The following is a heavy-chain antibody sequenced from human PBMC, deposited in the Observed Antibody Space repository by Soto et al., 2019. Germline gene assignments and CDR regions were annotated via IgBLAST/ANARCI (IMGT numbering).Heavy chain of an antibody. J-gene: IGHJ4*02. CDR2: IIPIFGTA. Sequence: SVKVSCKASGGTFSSYAISWVRQAPGQGLEWMGGIIPIFGTANYAQKFQGRVTITADKSTSTAYMELSSLRSEDTAVFYCARDGYCTNGVCYRPFDYWGQGTLVTVSS. CDR3: ARDGYCTNGVCYRPFDY. V-gene: IGHV1-69*06. CDR1: GGTFSSYA. D-gene: IGHD2-8*01.